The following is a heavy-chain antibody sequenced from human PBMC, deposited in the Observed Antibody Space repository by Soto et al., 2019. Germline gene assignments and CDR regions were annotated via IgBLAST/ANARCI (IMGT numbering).Heavy chain of an antibody. J-gene: IGHJ4*02. CDR1: GFTFSSCA. CDR2: ISGSGGSA. V-gene: IGHV3-23*01. Sequence: GGSLRLSCAASGFTFSSCAMNWVRQAPGKGLEWVSTISGSGGSAYYADSVKGRFTISKDNSKNTLYLQMNSLRAEDTAVYYCAKGLEMATITGFDYWGQGTLVTVSS. CDR3: AKGLEMATITGFDY. D-gene: IGHD5-12*01.